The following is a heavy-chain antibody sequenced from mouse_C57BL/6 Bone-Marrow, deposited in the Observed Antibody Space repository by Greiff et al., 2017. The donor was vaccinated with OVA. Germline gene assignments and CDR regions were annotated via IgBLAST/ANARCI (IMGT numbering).Heavy chain of an antibody. J-gene: IGHJ3*01. CDR3: THLYYGSSSGFAY. D-gene: IGHD1-1*01. CDR1: GFTFSDAW. V-gene: IGHV6-6*01. CDR2: IRHKANNHAT. Sequence: VQLKESGGGLVQPGGSMKLSCAASGFTFSDAWMDWVRQSPEKGLEWVAEIRHKANNHATYYAESVKGRFTISRADSTSSVYLKMNSLRAEDTGIYYCTHLYYGSSSGFAYWGQGTLVTVSA.